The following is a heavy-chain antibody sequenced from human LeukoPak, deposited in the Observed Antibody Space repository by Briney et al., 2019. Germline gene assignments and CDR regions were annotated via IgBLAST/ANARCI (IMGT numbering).Heavy chain of an antibody. CDR3: ARVRDCSGGSCYSED. CDR1: GGPISSYY. J-gene: IGHJ1*01. D-gene: IGHD2-15*01. V-gene: IGHV4-59*01. CDR2: IYYSGST. Sequence: SESLSLTCTVSGGPISSYYWSWIRQPPGKGLEWIGYIYYSGSTNYNPSLKSRVTISVDTSKNQFSLKLSSVTAADTAVYYCARVRDCSGGSCYSEDWGQGTLVTVSS.